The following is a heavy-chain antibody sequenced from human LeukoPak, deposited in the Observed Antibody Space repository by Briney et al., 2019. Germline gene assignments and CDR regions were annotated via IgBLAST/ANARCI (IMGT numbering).Heavy chain of an antibody. V-gene: IGHV3-7*01. CDR2: IKQDGSEK. CDR3: TRGGDIVVVPGVMGRKKYYYHYMDV. J-gene: IGHJ6*03. D-gene: IGHD2-2*01. Sequence: GGSLRLSCAASGFTFSNAWMSWVRQAPGKGLEWVANIKQDGSEKYYVDSVKGRFTISRDNAKNSLYLQMNSLRAEDTAVYYCTRGGDIVVVPGVMGRKKYYYHYMDVWGKGIMVTVSS. CDR1: GFTFSNAW.